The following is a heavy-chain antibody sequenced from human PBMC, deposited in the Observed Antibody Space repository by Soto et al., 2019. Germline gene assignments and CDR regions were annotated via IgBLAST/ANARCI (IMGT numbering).Heavy chain of an antibody. D-gene: IGHD6-19*01. CDR1: GYTFTGYA. Sequence: QVQLVQSGAEEKKPGASVKVSCKASGYTFTGYAMHWVRQAPGQRLEWMGWINAGNGNTKYSQKFQGRVTITRATSASTAHMETSSLRAEDTAVDYCARSVAVAADFDYWAQGTLVTVSS. CDR2: INAGNGNT. CDR3: ARSVAVAADFDY. V-gene: IGHV1-3*05. J-gene: IGHJ4*02.